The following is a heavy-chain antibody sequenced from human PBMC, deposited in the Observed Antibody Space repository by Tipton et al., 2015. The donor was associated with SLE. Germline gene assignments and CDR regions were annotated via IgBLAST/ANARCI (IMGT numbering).Heavy chain of an antibody. V-gene: IGHV4-39*07. CDR1: GGSISSSSYY. CDR3: ARTYYDFWSGYPDEGAFDI. D-gene: IGHD3-3*01. Sequence: TLSLTCTVSGGSISSSSYYWGWIRQPPGKGLEWIGSIYYIGSTNYNPSLQSRVTISVDTSKNQFSLKLSSVTAADTAVYYCARTYYDFWSGYPDEGAFDIWGQGTMVTVSS. CDR2: IYYIGST. J-gene: IGHJ3*02.